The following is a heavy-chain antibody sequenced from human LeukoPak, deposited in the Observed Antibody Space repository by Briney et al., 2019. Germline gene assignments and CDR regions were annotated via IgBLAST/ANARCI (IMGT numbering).Heavy chain of an antibody. CDR1: GFTFSSYG. Sequence: PGGSLRLSCAASGFTFSSYGMHWVRQAPGKGLEWVAVIWYNGNNKYYADSVKGRFTISRVNSENTLYLQMNSLGAEDTAVYYCAKDTDGYNLSVDFWGQGTLVTVSS. D-gene: IGHD5-24*01. J-gene: IGHJ4*02. CDR2: IWYNGNNK. CDR3: AKDTDGYNLSVDF. V-gene: IGHV3-33*06.